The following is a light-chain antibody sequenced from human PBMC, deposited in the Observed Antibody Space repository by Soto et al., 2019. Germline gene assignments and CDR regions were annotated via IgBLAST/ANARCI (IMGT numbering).Light chain of an antibody. CDR3: QQCGSSLPIA. V-gene: IGKV3-20*01. J-gene: IGKJ5*01. Sequence: EIVLTQSPGTLSLSPGERATLSCRASQSVSYYLAWYQQKPGQAPRLLIYGASTRATGIPDSFTGSGSGTDFTLTISRLEHEDFAAYYCQQCGSSLPIAFGQGTRLEIK. CDR2: GAS. CDR1: QSVSYY.